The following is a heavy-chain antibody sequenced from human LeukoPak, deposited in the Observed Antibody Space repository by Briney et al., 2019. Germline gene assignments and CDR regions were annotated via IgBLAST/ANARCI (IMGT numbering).Heavy chain of an antibody. CDR1: GXTFXXXD. J-gene: IGHJ5*02. CDR2: XNPNSGNT. D-gene: IGHD3-3*01. Sequence: ASXXVXXKASGXTFXXXDINWVRQATGQGLEWMGWXNPNSGNTGYAQKFQGRVTITRNTSISTAYMELSSLRSEDTAVYYCARGSYYDFWSGYQNNWFDPWGQGTLVTVSS. CDR3: ARGSYYDFWSGYQNNWFDP. V-gene: IGHV1-8*03.